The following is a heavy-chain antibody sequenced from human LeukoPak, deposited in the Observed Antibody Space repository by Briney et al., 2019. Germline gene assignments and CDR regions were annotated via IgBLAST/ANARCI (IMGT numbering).Heavy chain of an antibody. CDR3: AKDSLDYVWGSYRSSNFDY. Sequence: GGSLRLSCAASGFTFSSYAMSWVRQAPGKGLEWVSAISGSGGSTYYADSVKGRFTISRDNAKNSLYLQMNSLRAEDTAVYYCAKDSLDYVWGSYRSSNFDYWGQGTLVTVSS. D-gene: IGHD3-16*02. J-gene: IGHJ4*02. CDR2: ISGSGGST. CDR1: GFTFSSYA. V-gene: IGHV3-23*01.